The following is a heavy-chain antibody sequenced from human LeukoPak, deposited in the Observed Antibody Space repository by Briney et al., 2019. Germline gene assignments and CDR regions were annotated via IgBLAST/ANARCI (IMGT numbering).Heavy chain of an antibody. V-gene: IGHV3-49*04. CDR1: GFTFGDYA. D-gene: IGHD3-3*01. CDR2: IRSKAYGGTT. CDR3: TRKGNDFWSGYSGWFDP. Sequence: GGSLRLSCTASGFTFGDYAMSWVRQAPGKGLEWVGFIRSKAYGGTTEYAASVKGRSTISRDDSKSIAYLQMNSLKTEDTAVYYCTRKGNDFWSGYSGWFDPWGQGTLVTVSS. J-gene: IGHJ5*02.